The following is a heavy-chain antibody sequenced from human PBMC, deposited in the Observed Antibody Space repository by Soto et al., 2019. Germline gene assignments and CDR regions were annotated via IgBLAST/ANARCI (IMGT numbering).Heavy chain of an antibody. Sequence: GALVKFSCKASGYSFTRYYMHWVRQAPGQGFEWMGIINPSGGSTSYAQKFQGRVTMTRDTSTSTVYMELSSLRSEDTAVYYCARDLATGGMDVWGHGTTVTVSS. CDR1: GYSFTRYY. CDR2: INPSGGST. CDR3: ARDLATGGMDV. J-gene: IGHJ6*02. V-gene: IGHV1-46*01.